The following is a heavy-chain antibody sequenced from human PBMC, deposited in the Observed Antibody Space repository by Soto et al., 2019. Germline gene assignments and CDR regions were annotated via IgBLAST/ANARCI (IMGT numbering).Heavy chain of an antibody. CDR1: GASLSSISYY. D-gene: IGHD2-15*01. J-gene: IGHJ4*02. V-gene: IGHV4-39*01. CDR2: IFFTGNI. CDR3: ASQLCSGGSCYSHGFDS. Sequence: SETLSLTCTVSGASLSSISYYWGWIRQPPGKGLEWVGSIFFTGNIYYNPSLKSRVTISVDTSRNQFSLMVNSVTAADTAVYFCASQLCSGGSCYSHGFDSWGQGALVTVSS.